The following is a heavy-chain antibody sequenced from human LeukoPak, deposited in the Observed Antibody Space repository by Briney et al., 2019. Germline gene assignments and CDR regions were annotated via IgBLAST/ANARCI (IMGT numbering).Heavy chain of an antibody. J-gene: IGHJ4*02. V-gene: IGHV3-23*01. CDR2: ISGSGGST. CDR3: AKEYSSGGSYYFDY. D-gene: IGHD6-19*01. CDR1: GFTFSSYA. Sequence: GGSLRPSCAASGFTFSSYAMSWVRQAPGKGLEWVSAISGSGGSTYYADSVKGRFTISRDNSKNTLYLRMNSLRAEDTAVYYCAKEYSSGGSYYFDYWGQGTLVTVSS.